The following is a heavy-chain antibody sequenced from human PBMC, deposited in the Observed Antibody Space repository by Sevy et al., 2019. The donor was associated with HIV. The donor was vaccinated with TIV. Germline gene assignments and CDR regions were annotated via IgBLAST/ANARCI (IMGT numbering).Heavy chain of an antibody. D-gene: IGHD3-3*01. CDR2: ISGSGGST. V-gene: IGHV3-23*01. Sequence: GGSLRLSCAASGFTFSSYAMSWVRQAPGKGLEWVSAISGSGGSTYYADSVKGRFTISRDNSKNTLYLQMNSLRAEDTAVYYCAKDPLELLLGDGPFDYWGQGTLVTVSS. J-gene: IGHJ4*02. CDR1: GFTFSSYA. CDR3: AKDPLELLLGDGPFDY.